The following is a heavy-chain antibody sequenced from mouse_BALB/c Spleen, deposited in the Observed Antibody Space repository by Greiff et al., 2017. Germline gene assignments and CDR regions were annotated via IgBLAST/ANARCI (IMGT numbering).Heavy chain of an antibody. J-gene: IGHJ4*01. Sequence: VQLKESGAELVKPGASVKLSCTASGFNIKDTYMHWVKQRPEQGLEWIGRIDPANGNTKYDPKFQGKATITADTSSNTAYLQLSSLTSEDTAVYYCARAYGNYYAMDYWGQGTSVTVSS. CDR2: IDPANGNT. CDR3: ARAYGNYYAMDY. CDR1: GFNIKDTY. D-gene: IGHD1-1*01. V-gene: IGHV14-3*02.